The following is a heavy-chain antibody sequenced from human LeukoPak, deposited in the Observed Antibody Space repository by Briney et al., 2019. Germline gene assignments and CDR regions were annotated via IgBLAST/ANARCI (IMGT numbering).Heavy chain of an antibody. CDR2: ISGSGGST. Sequence: GGSLRLSCAASGFTFSSYAMSWVRQAPGKGLEWVSAISGSGGSTYYAGSVKGRFTISRDNSKNTLYLQMNRLRVEDTAIYYCARTGGGSGYWGQGTLVTVSS. CDR1: GFTFSSYA. D-gene: IGHD2-15*01. V-gene: IGHV3-23*01. CDR3: ARTGGGSGY. J-gene: IGHJ4*02.